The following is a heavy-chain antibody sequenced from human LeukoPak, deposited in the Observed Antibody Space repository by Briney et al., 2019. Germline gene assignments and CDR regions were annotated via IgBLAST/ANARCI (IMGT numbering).Heavy chain of an antibody. CDR2: ISSSSSYI. J-gene: IGHJ3*02. CDR1: GFTFSSYN. CDR3: ARGIAARWELLGALDI. D-gene: IGHD3-10*01. Sequence: GGSLRLSCAASGFTFSSYNMNWVRQAPGKGREWVSSISSSSSYIYYADSVKGRFTISRDNAKKSLYLQKNSLRAEDTAVYYCARGIAARWELLGALDIWGQGTMVTVSS. V-gene: IGHV3-21*01.